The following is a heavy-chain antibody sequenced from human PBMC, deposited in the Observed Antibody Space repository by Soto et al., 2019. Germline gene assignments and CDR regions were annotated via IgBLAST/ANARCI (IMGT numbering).Heavy chain of an antibody. Sequence: SETLSLTCTVSGGSISSSSYYGGWIRQPPGKGLEWIGSIYYSGSTYYNPSLKSRVTISVDTSKNQFSLKLSSVTAADTAVYYCARLLRYCSGGSCRWFDYWGQGTLVTVSS. V-gene: IGHV4-39*01. D-gene: IGHD2-15*01. CDR1: GGSISSSSYY. J-gene: IGHJ4*02. CDR2: IYYSGST. CDR3: ARLLRYCSGGSCRWFDY.